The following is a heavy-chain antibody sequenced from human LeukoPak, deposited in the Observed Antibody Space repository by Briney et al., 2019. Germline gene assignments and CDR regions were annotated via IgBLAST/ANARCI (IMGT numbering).Heavy chain of an antibody. CDR1: GGSFSGYY. J-gene: IGHJ4*02. Sequence: SETLSLTCAVYGGSFSGYYWSWIRQPPGKGLEWIGEINHSGSTNYNPSLKSRVTISVDTSKNQFSLKLSSVTAADTAVYYCARYPPRGYSYGRRGSRYYFDYWGQGTLVTVSS. CDR2: INHSGST. CDR3: ARYPPRGYSYGRRGSRYYFDY. D-gene: IGHD5-18*01. V-gene: IGHV4-34*01.